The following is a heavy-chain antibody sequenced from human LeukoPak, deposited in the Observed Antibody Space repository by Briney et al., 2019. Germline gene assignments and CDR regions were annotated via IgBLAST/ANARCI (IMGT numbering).Heavy chain of an antibody. V-gene: IGHV3-74*01. J-gene: IGHJ4*02. D-gene: IGHD3-10*01. CDR3: AREGYGTGNYPFDF. Sequence: GGSLRLSCAASGFTFGSHWMHWVRQAPGKGLVWVSRINSDGTSIIDADSVKGRFTTSRDNAKNTVYLQMSSLRGEDTAVYYCAREGYGTGNYPFDFWGRGVPVTVSS. CDR1: GFTFGSHW. CDR2: INSDGTSI.